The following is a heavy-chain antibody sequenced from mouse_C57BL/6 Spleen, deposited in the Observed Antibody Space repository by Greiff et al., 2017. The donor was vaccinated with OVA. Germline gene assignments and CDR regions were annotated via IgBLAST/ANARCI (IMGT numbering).Heavy chain of an antibody. CDR3: ARRGGGYFDY. V-gene: IGHV1-50*01. CDR1: GYTFTGYW. CDR2: IDPSDSYT. Sequence: QVQLQQPGAELVKPGASVKLSCKASGYTFTGYWMQWVKQRPGQGLEWIGEIDPSDSYTNYNQKFKGKATLTVDTSSSTAYMQLSSLTSEDSAVYYCARRGGGYFDYWGQGTTLTVSS. J-gene: IGHJ2*01.